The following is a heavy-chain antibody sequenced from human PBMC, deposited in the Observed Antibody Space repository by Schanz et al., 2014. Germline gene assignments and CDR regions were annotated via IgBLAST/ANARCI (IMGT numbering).Heavy chain of an antibody. CDR3: AKAADWPVTRFDP. J-gene: IGHJ5*02. CDR2: IGVDGTTT. V-gene: IGHV3-23*01. D-gene: IGHD3-9*01. Sequence: DVHLLESGGGLVQPGGSLRLSCAASGFSFSSYAMGWVRQARGKGLEWVSVIGVDGTTTYYADSVKGRFTISRDNSKNTLYLQMNSLRAEDTAVYYCAKAADWPVTRFDPWGQGTLVTVSS. CDR1: GFSFSSYA.